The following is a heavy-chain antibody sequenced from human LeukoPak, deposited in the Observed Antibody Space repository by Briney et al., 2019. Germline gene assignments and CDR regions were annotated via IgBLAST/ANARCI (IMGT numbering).Heavy chain of an antibody. CDR1: GFTFSSYA. Sequence: GGSLRLSCAGSGFTFSSYAMSWVRQAPGQGLQWVSVISDSGDYTSYADSVRGRFTISRDNSRNTLYLQMISLRPEDTAVYYCAKDTSIGKYCTNGVCSPFDYWGQGTLVTVSS. CDR2: ISDSGDYT. V-gene: IGHV3-23*01. J-gene: IGHJ4*02. D-gene: IGHD2-8*01. CDR3: AKDTSIGKYCTNGVCSPFDY.